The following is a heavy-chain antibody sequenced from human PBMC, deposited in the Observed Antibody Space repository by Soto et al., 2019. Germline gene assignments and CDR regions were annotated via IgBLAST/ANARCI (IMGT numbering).Heavy chain of an antibody. CDR3: ARGSRYCISTSCYSYGMDV. V-gene: IGHV1-69*01. CDR2: IIPIFGTA. D-gene: IGHD2-2*01. Sequence: QVQLVQSGAEVKKPGASVKVSCKASGYTFSSYAISWVRQAPGQGLEWMGGIIPIFGTANYAQKFQGRVTITADESTSTAYMELSSLRSEDTAVYYCARGSRYCISTSCYSYGMDVWGQGTTVTVSS. J-gene: IGHJ6*02. CDR1: GYTFSSYA.